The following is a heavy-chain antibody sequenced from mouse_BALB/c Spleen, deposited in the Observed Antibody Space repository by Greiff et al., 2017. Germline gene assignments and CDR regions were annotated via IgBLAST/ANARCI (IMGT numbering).Heavy chain of an antibody. J-gene: IGHJ3*01. CDR1: GFNIKDTY. Sequence: VQLQQSGAELVKPGASVKLSCTASGFNIKDTYMHWVKQRPEQGLEWIGRIDPANGNTKYDPKFQGKATITADTSSNTAYLQLSSLTSEDTAVYYCASMVTTSAWFAYWGQGTLVTVSA. V-gene: IGHV14-3*02. CDR2: IDPANGNT. D-gene: IGHD2-1*01. CDR3: ASMVTTSAWFAY.